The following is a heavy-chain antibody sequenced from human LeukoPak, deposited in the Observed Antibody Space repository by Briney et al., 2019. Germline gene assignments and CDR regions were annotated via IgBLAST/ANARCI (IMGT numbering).Heavy chain of an antibody. D-gene: IGHD4-17*01. CDR1: GYTFTYYY. J-gene: IGHJ4*02. Sequence: ASVKVSCKASGYTFTYYYMHWVRQAPGQGLEWMGIINPSSGSTSYAQKFQGRVTMTEDTSTDTAYMELSSLRSEDTAVYYCATETTVTSLDFGYWGQGTLVTVSS. CDR2: INPSSGST. CDR3: ATETTVTSLDFGY. V-gene: IGHV1-46*01.